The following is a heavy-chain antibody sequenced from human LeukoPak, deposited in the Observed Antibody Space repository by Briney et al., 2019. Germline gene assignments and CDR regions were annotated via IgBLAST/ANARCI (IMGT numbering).Heavy chain of an antibody. J-gene: IGHJ4*02. V-gene: IGHV1-69*13. D-gene: IGHD3-22*01. Sequence: ASVKVSCKASGGTFSSYAISWVRQAPGQGREWMGGIIPIFGTANYAQKFQGRVTITADESTSTAYMELSSLRSEDTAVYYCASPKLKYYYDSSGYYLFEYWGQGTLVTVSS. CDR3: ASPKLKYYYDSSGYYLFEY. CDR1: GGTFSSYA. CDR2: IIPIFGTA.